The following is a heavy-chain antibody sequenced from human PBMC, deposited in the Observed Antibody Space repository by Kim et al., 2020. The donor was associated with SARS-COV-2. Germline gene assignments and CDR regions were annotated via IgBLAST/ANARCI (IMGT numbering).Heavy chain of an antibody. CDR3: ARVLVRVPAADLGWFDP. V-gene: IGHV3-30*01. J-gene: IGHJ5*02. D-gene: IGHD2-2*01. Sequence: GKGRFTISRDNSKKTLYLQMNSLRAEDTAVYYCARVLVRVPAADLGWFDPWGQGTLVTVSS.